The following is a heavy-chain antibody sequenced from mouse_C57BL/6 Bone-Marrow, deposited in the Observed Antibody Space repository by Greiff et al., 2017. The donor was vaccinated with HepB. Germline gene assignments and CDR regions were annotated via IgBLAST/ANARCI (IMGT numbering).Heavy chain of an antibody. J-gene: IGHJ4*01. CDR3: ARPDSSGYGYAMDY. CDR2: IYPRDGST. V-gene: IGHV1-85*01. Sequence: VMLVESGPELVKPGASVKLSCKASGYTFTSYDINWVKQRPGQGLEWIGWIYPRDGSTKYNEKFKGKATLTVDTSSSTAYMELHSLTSEDSAVYFCARPDSSGYGYAMDYWGQGTSVTVSS. D-gene: IGHD3-2*02. CDR1: GYTFTSYD.